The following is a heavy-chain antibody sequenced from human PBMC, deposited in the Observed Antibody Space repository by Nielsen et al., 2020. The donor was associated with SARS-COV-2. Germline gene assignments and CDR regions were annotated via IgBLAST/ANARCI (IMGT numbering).Heavy chain of an antibody. J-gene: IGHJ4*02. Sequence: SETLSLTCTVSGDSITSNTYYWGWIRQPPGKRLEWIGSVFYTDYTFYNPSLTSRVTISVDASKNQFSLRLSSVTASDTAVYYCARHVDMTAMHYYWGQGTLVTVSS. CDR3: ARHVDMTAMHYY. CDR2: VFYTDYT. D-gene: IGHD2-21*02. V-gene: IGHV4-39*01. CDR1: GDSITSNTYY.